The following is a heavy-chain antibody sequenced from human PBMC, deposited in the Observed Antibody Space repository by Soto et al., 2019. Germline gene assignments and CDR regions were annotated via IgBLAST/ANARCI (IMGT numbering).Heavy chain of an antibody. J-gene: IGHJ4*02. CDR2: IYYSGST. D-gene: IGHD2-15*01. CDR3: ARGSVVAATLFDY. CDR1: GGSISSGGYY. V-gene: IGHV4-31*03. Sequence: QVQLQESGPGLVKPSQTLSLTCTVSGGSISSGGYYWSWIRQHPGKGLEWIGYIYYSGSTYYNPSLKSRVXXAXALXKNQFSLKLSSVTAAATAVYYCARGSVVAATLFDYWGQGTLVTVSS.